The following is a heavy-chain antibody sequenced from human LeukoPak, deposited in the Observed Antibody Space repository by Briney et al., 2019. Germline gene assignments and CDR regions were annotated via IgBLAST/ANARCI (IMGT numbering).Heavy chain of an antibody. D-gene: IGHD6-13*01. CDR1: DSSLSSDYY. CDR3: ARDDLQLVRRLGGTTEYYYYYYMDV. J-gene: IGHJ6*03. Sequence: PSQTLSLTCSVSDSSLSSDYYWGWIRQPPGKGLEWIGNIFHSGSTYYNPSLKSRVTISMDTSKNQFSLQLSSVTPEDTAVYFCARDDLQLVRRLGGTTEYYYYYYMDVWGKGTTVTVSS. V-gene: IGHV4-38-2*02. CDR2: IFHSGST.